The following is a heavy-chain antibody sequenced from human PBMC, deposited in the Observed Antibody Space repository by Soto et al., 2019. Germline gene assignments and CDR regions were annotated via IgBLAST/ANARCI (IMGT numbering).Heavy chain of an antibody. D-gene: IGHD2-15*01. CDR3: AGMMGYCSGGSCYGDAFDI. Sequence: SETLSLTCAVSSGSISSSNWWSWVRQTPGKGLEWIGEIYHSGSTNYNPSLKSRVTISVDKSKNQFSLKLSSVTAADTAVYYCAGMMGYCSGGSCYGDAFDIWGQGTMVTVSS. V-gene: IGHV4-4*02. CDR2: IYHSGST. CDR1: SGSISSSNW. J-gene: IGHJ3*02.